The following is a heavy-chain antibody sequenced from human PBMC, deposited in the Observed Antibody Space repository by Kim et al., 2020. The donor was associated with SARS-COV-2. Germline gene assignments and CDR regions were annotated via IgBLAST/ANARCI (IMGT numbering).Heavy chain of an antibody. D-gene: IGHD2-21*02. J-gene: IGHJ3*02. Sequence: GGSLRLSCAASGFSFSDSSVHWVRQASGRGLEWVGRIRSKANDDATEYAVSVRGRFTMSRDESKNTAYLQMNSLKTEDTALYYCARCPPSDDSYCDAFDIWGRGTLVTVSS. CDR3: ARCPPSDDSYCDAFDI. V-gene: IGHV3-73*01. CDR2: IRSKANDDAT. CDR1: GFSFSDSS.